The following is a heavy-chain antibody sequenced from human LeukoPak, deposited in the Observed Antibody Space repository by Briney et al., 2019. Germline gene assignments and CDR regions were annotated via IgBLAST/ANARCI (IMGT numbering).Heavy chain of an antibody. CDR1: GFTFSSYD. CDR3: ARDRLSGTGTILPY. D-gene: IGHD1-1*01. V-gene: IGHV3-48*01. J-gene: IGHJ4*02. Sequence: GGSLRLSCAASGFTFSSYDMNWVRQAPGKGLEWVSYISSRTSTIYYADSVKGRFTVSRDNAKNSLYLQMNSLRAEDTAVYYCARDRLSGTGTILPYWGQGTLVTVSS. CDR2: ISSRTSTI.